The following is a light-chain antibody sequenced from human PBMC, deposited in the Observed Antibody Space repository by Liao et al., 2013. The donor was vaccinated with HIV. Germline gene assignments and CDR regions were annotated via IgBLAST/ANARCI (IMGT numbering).Light chain of an antibody. CDR3: QLWDRSSDHVV. Sequence: SYVLTQTPSVSLAPGQTARISCGGDDIGKKGVQWYQQKPGQAPVLVIYYDNDRPSGIPERFSGSNSGNMATLTISRVEAGDEADYYCQLWDRSSDHVVFGGGTKLTVL. CDR2: YDN. J-gene: IGLJ2*01. CDR1: DIGKKG. V-gene: IGLV3-21*04.